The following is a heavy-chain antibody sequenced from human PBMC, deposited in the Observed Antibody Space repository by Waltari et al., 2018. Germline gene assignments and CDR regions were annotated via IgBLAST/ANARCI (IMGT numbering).Heavy chain of an antibody. Sequence: EVQLVESGGGLVQPGGSLRLSCAVYGFTFSTSSMTWVRPAPGKGLEWVANIKQDGTEKYYVDSVKGRFSISRDNGKNLLYLHMNSLRADDTAVYYCARDEMHRTTWYHFWGQGTQVTVSS. CDR3: ARDEMHRTTWYHF. CDR2: IKQDGTEK. CDR1: GFTFSTSS. J-gene: IGHJ4*02. D-gene: IGHD6-13*01. V-gene: IGHV3-7*04.